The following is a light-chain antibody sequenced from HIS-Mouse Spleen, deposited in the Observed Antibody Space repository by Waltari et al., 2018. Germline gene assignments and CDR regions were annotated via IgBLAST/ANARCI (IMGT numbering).Light chain of an antibody. Sequence: QSALTQPASVSGSPGQAVTIPCPGTSRDVGNYNLFPLYQQHPGKAPKLMIYEGSKRPSGVSNRFSGSKSGNTASLTISGLQAEDEADYYCCSYAGSSTWVFGGGTKLTVL. CDR3: CSYAGSSTWV. V-gene: IGLV2-23*01. J-gene: IGLJ3*02. CDR1: SRDVGNYNL. CDR2: EGS.